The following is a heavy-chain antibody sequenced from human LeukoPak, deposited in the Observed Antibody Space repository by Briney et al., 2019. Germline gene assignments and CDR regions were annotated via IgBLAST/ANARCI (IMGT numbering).Heavy chain of an antibody. CDR3: AKESLRYFDWLLGIDY. CDR1: GFTFSSYG. Sequence: GGSLRLSCAASGFTFSSYGMHWVRQAPGKGLEWVAVISYDGSNKYYADSVKGQFTISRDNSKNTLYLQMNSLRAEDTAVYYCAKESLRYFDWLLGIDYWGQGTLVTVSS. J-gene: IGHJ4*02. CDR2: ISYDGSNK. V-gene: IGHV3-30*18. D-gene: IGHD3-9*01.